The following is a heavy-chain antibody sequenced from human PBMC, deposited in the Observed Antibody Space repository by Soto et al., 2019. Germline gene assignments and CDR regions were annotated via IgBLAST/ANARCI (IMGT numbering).Heavy chain of an antibody. CDR2: INPSGGST. CDR1: GYTFTSYY. V-gene: IGHV1-46*03. Sequence: QVQLVQSGAEGKKPGASVKVSCKASGYTFTSYYMHWVRQAPGQGLEWMGIINPSGGSTSYAQKFQGRVTMTRDTSTSTVYMELSSLRSEDTAVYYCSRVYCSGGGCYSIDYWGQGTLVTVSS. CDR3: SRVYCSGGGCYSIDY. J-gene: IGHJ4*02. D-gene: IGHD2-15*01.